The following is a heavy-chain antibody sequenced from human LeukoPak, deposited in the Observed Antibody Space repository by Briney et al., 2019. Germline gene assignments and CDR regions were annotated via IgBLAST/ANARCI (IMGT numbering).Heavy chain of an antibody. CDR2: INPNSGGT. CDR3: ARVGIAVADIWFDP. Sequence: ASVKVSCKASGYTFTGYYMHWVRQAPGQGLEWMGWINPNSGGTNYAQNFQGRVTMTRDTSISTAYMELSRLRSDDTAVYYCARVGIAVADIWFDPWGQGTLVTVSS. V-gene: IGHV1-2*02. D-gene: IGHD6-19*01. J-gene: IGHJ5*02. CDR1: GYTFTGYY.